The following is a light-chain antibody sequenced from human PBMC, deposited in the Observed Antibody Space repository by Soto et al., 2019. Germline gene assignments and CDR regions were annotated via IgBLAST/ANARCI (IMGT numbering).Light chain of an antibody. CDR3: QQRINWPIT. V-gene: IGKV3-11*01. J-gene: IGKJ5*01. Sequence: EIVLTQSSATLSLSPGERATLSCRASQSVSSYLAWYQQKPGQAPRLLIYDASNSATGIPARFSGSGSGTDFTLTISSLEPEDFAVYYCQQRINWPITFGQGTRLEIK. CDR2: DAS. CDR1: QSVSSY.